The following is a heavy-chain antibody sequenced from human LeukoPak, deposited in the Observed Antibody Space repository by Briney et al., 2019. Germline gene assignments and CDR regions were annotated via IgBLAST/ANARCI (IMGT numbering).Heavy chain of an antibody. V-gene: IGHV1-69*13. CDR3: ARAAYYCSSTSCYTLEAFDI. D-gene: IGHD2-2*02. Sequence: SVKVSCKASGGTFSSYAISWVRQAPGQGLEWMGGMIPIFGTANYAQKFQGGVTITADESTSTAYMELSSLRSEDTAVYYCARAAYYCSSTSCYTLEAFDIWGQGTMVTVSS. CDR1: GGTFSSYA. CDR2: MIPIFGTA. J-gene: IGHJ3*02.